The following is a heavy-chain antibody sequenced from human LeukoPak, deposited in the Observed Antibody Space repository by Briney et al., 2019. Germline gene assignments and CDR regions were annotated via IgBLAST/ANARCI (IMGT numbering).Heavy chain of an antibody. V-gene: IGHV4-59*08. CDR3: ARHGPLFVYGDSTEVYYYYGMDV. Sequence: PSETLSLTCTVSGGSISSYYWSWIRQPPGKGLEWIGYIYYSGSTNYNPSLKSRVTISVDTSKNQFSLKLSSVTAADTAVYYCARHGPLFVYGDSTEVYYYYGMDVWGQGTTVTVSS. D-gene: IGHD4-17*01. J-gene: IGHJ6*02. CDR1: GGSISSYY. CDR2: IYYSGST.